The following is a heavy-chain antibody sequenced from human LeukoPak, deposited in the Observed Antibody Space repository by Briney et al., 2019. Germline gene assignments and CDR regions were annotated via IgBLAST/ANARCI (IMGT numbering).Heavy chain of an antibody. V-gene: IGHV3-9*03. CDR2: ISWNSGSI. D-gene: IGHD3-3*01. CDR1: GFTFDDYA. J-gene: IGHJ4*02. Sequence: PGGSLRLSCAASGFTFDDYAMHWVRQAPGKGLEWVSGISWNSGSIGYADSVKGRFTISRDNAKNSLYLQMNSLRAGDMALCYCAKGRTADYDLWSGYHYFYYWGQGTLVTVSS. CDR3: AKGRTADYDLWSGYHYFYY.